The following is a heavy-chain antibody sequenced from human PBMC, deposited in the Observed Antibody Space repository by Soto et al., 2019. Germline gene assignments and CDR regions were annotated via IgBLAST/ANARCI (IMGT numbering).Heavy chain of an antibody. V-gene: IGHV1-69*08. D-gene: IGHD4-17*01. Sequence: QVQLVQSGAEVKKPGSSVKVSCKASGGTFSSYTISWVRQAPGQGLEWMGRIIPILGIANYAQKFQGRVTITADQSTRTAYMELSSLRSEDTAVYYCARDLALDYGGNSGGTFDYWGQGTLVTVSS. CDR1: GGTFSSYT. CDR3: ARDLALDYGGNSGGTFDY. CDR2: IIPILGIA. J-gene: IGHJ4*02.